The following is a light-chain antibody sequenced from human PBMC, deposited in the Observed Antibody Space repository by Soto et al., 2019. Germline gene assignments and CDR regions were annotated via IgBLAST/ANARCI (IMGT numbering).Light chain of an antibody. J-gene: IGLJ1*01. V-gene: IGLV1-40*01. CDR2: GNS. Sequence: QSVLTQPPSVSGAPGQMVTISCTGSSSNIGAGYDVHWYQQLPGTAPKLLIYGNSNRPSGVPDRFSGSKSGTSASLAITGLQAGDEADYYCQSYDSSLSGFYVFGTGTKVTVL. CDR3: QSYDSSLSGFYV. CDR1: SSNIGAGYD.